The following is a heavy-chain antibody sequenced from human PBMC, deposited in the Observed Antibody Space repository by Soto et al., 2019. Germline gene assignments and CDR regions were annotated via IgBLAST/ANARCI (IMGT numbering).Heavy chain of an antibody. V-gene: IGHV3-7*01. J-gene: IGHJ4*02. D-gene: IGHD3-16*02. Sequence: EVQLVESGGDLVQPGGSLRLSCAASGFTFSSDWMNWVRQAPGKGLEWVANIKQDGSEKHYVDSVKGRFTISRDNARHSLYLQMNSLRAEDTAVYYCARTYYDTIWRSYPLASWGQGTLVTVSS. CDR2: IKQDGSEK. CDR3: ARTYYDTIWRSYPLAS. CDR1: GFTFSSDW.